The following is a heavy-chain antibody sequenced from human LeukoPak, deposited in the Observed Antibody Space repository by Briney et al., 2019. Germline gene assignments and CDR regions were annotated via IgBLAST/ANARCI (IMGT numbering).Heavy chain of an antibody. D-gene: IGHD5-18*01. Sequence: PSETLSLTCTVSGGSISSSSYYWGWIRQPPGKGLEWIGSIYYSGSTYYNPSLKSRVTISVDTSKNQFSLKLSSVTAADTAVYYCARHASGWHKAGYSYGYVYAFDIWGQGTMVTVSS. V-gene: IGHV4-39*01. CDR1: GGSISSSSYY. J-gene: IGHJ3*02. CDR3: ARHASGWHKAGYSYGYVYAFDI. CDR2: IYYSGST.